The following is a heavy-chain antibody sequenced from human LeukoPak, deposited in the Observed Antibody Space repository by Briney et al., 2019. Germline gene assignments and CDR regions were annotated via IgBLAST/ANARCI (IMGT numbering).Heavy chain of an antibody. CDR3: ARDRVGATRFDY. D-gene: IGHD1-26*01. CDR2: INAGNGNT. V-gene: IGHV1-3*01. J-gene: IGHJ4*02. CDR1: GYTFTSYA. Sequence: ASVKVSCKASGYTFTSYAMHWVRQDPGQRLEWMGWINAGNGNTKYSQKFQGRVTITRDTSASTAYMELSSLRSEDTAVYYCARDRVGATRFDYWGQGTLVTVSS.